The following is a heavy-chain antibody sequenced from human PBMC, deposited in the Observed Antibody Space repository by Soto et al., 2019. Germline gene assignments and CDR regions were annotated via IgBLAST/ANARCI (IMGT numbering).Heavy chain of an antibody. CDR3: VRKTGGGTFDI. CDR1: GFSLSDPKMG. CDR2: IFANDEQ. Sequence: QVTLEESGPVLAKPTETLTLTCTVSGFSLSDPKMGVSWFRQAPGKALEWLAHIFANDEQSYNTSLRNRLTISKDTPKYQVVLIMTNVDPVDTAPYSCVRKTGGGTFDIWGQGTMVIVSS. V-gene: IGHV2-26*01. J-gene: IGHJ3*02. D-gene: IGHD3-16*01.